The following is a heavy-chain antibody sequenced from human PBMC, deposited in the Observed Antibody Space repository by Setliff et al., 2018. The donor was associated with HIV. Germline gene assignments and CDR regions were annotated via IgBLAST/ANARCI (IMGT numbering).Heavy chain of an antibody. CDR2: IYYSGST. V-gene: IGHV4-59*11. Sequence: SETLSLTCIVSGGSISSHYWSWIRQPPGKGLEWIGYIYYSGSTTYNPSLKGRVTISVDTSKNQFSLRLRSVTAADTAVYYCARTSGSMTTLTTWGQGTLVTVSS. J-gene: IGHJ4*02. CDR3: ARTSGSMTTLTT. D-gene: IGHD3-10*01. CDR1: GGSISSHY.